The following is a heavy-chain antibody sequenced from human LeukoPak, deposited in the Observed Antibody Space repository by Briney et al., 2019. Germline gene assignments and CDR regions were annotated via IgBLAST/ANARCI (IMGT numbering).Heavy chain of an antibody. D-gene: IGHD2-2*02. Sequence: SVKVSCKASGGTFSSYVINWVRQAPGQGLEWMGGIIPLFGTANYAQKFQGRVTITTDESTSTAYMELSSLRSEDTAVYYCATCTSCYTYYYYYYYMDVWGKGTTVTVSS. CDR1: GGTFSSYV. V-gene: IGHV1-69*05. CDR3: ATCTSCYTYYYYYYYMDV. J-gene: IGHJ6*03. CDR2: IIPLFGTA.